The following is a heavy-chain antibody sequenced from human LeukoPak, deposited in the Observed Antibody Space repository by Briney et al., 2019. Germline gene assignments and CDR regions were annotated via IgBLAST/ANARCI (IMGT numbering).Heavy chain of an antibody. CDR3: AKDGDYYGSGTSHIDY. V-gene: IGHV3-30*18. CDR1: GFTFSSYG. CDR2: ISYDGSNK. J-gene: IGHJ4*02. D-gene: IGHD3-10*01. Sequence: GGSLRLSCAASGFTFSSYGLHWVRQAPGKGLEWVAVISYDGSNKYYADSVKGRFTISRDNSKNTLYLQMNSLRTEDTAVYYCAKDGDYYGSGTSHIDYWGQGTLVTVSS.